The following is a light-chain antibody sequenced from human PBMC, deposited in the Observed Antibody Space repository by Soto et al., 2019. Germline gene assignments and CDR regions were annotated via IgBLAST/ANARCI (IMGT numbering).Light chain of an antibody. J-gene: IGKJ5*01. CDR2: GAS. CDR1: QSVSSSY. Sequence: ELVLTQSPGTLSLSPGDRATLSCRASQSVSSSYLAWYQQKPGQAPRLLIYGASSRATGIPDRFSGSGSGTDFTLTISRLEPEDFAVYYCQQYGSSPPTITFGQGTRLEI. CDR3: QQYGSSPPTIT. V-gene: IGKV3-20*01.